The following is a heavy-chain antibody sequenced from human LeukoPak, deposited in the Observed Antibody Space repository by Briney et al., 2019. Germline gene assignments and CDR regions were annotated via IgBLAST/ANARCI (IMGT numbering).Heavy chain of an antibody. Sequence: PSETLSLTCTVSGGSISSYYWSWIRQPPGKGLEWIGYIYYSGSTNYNPSLKSRVTISVDTSKNQFSLKLSSVTAADTAVYYCAGDYYDSSGYYYYFDYWGQGTLVTVSS. CDR3: AGDYYDSSGYYYYFDY. CDR2: IYYSGST. CDR1: GGSISSYY. J-gene: IGHJ4*02. D-gene: IGHD3-22*01. V-gene: IGHV4-59*01.